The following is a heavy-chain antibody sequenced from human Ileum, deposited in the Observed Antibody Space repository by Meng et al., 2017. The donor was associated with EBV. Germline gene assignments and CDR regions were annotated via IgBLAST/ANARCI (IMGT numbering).Heavy chain of an antibody. CDR1: GGSISSYY. CDR3: ARGGWFLDY. V-gene: IGHV4-59*08. J-gene: IGHJ4*02. D-gene: IGHD2-15*01. CDR2: IYYSGST. Sequence: QVRLQGSGPGRVKPSETLSLTCTVSGGSISSYYWSWIRQPPGKGLEWIGYIYYSGSTNYTPSLKSRVTISVDTSKNQFSLNLSSVTAADTAVYYCARGGWFLDYWGQGTLVTVSS.